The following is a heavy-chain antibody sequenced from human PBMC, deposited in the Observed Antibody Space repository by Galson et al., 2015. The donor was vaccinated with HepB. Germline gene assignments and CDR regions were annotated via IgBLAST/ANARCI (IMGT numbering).Heavy chain of an antibody. CDR2: INAGNGNT. Sequence: SVKVSCKASGYTFTSYAMHWVRQAPGQRLEWMGWINAGNGNTKYSQKFQGRVTITRDTSASTAYMELSSLRSEDTAVYYCARGYSSGWYPWDYWGQGTLVTVSS. J-gene: IGHJ4*02. CDR1: GYTFTSYA. V-gene: IGHV1-3*01. D-gene: IGHD6-19*01. CDR3: ARGYSSGWYPWDY.